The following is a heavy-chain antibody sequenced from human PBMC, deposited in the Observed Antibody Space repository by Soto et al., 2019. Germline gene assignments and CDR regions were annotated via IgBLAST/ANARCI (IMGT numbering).Heavy chain of an antibody. D-gene: IGHD2-2*02. CDR3: ARGYTKSGGVDY. Sequence: EGSLRLSCTASGFTFSSNAMHWVRQAPGKGLEWVALIWYDGSNKYYADSARGRFTISRDNSKNTLYLQMNTLRAEDTAVYYCARGYTKSGGVDYWGQGTLVTVSS. CDR2: IWYDGSNK. J-gene: IGHJ4*02. V-gene: IGHV3-33*01. CDR1: GFTFSSNA.